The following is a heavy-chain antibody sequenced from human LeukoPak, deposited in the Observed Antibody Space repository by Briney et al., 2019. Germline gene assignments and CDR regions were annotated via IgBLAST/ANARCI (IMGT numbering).Heavy chain of an antibody. D-gene: IGHD6-6*01. Sequence: PSETLSLTCTVSGGSISSYYWSWIRQPAGKGLEWIGRIYTSGSTNYNPSLKGRVTISVDKSKNQFSLKLSSVTAADTAVYYCARVRIAARPLYYYYYMDVWGKGTTVTVSS. J-gene: IGHJ6*03. CDR1: GGSISSYY. CDR3: ARVRIAARPLYYYYYMDV. CDR2: IYTSGST. V-gene: IGHV4-4*07.